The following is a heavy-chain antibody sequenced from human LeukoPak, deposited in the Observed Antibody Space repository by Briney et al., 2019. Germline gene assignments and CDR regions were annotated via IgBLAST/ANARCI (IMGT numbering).Heavy chain of an antibody. CDR3: ARATDYYGSGSYLPLYYFYGMDV. CDR2: ISYDGSDE. J-gene: IGHJ6*04. V-gene: IGHV3-30*04. D-gene: IGHD3-10*01. Sequence: GRSLRLSCAASGFTFSRHAMHWVRQSPGKGMEWVAIISYDGSDESIADSVKGRFSISRDNSKNTLDLQMNSLTTEDTALYYCARATDYYGSGSYLPLYYFYGMDVWGKGTAVIVSS. CDR1: GFTFSRHA.